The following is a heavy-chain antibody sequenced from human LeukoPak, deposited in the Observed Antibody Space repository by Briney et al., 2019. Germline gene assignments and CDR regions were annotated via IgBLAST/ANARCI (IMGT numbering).Heavy chain of an antibody. CDR3: AKLASITMVRGAERSFDY. CDR1: GFTFSSYS. D-gene: IGHD3-10*01. Sequence: GGSLRLSCAASGFTFSSYSMNWVRQAPGKGLEWVSYISSSGSTIYYADSVKCRFTISRDNAKNSLYLQMNSLRAEDTAVYYCAKLASITMVRGAERSFDYWGQGTLVTVSS. CDR2: ISSSGSTI. V-gene: IGHV3-48*04. J-gene: IGHJ4*02.